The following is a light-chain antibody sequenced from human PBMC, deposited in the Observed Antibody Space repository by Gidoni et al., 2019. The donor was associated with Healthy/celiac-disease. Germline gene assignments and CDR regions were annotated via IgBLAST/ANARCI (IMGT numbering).Light chain of an antibody. CDR3: QQYNNWPGT. CDR1: QSVSSN. Sequence: EIVMTQSPATLSVSPGERATLSCRASQSVSSNLAWYQQKPGQAPRLLIYGASTRATGIPARLSGSGSGKEFTLIISSLQSEDFAVYYCQQYNNWPGTFGQGTKLEIK. J-gene: IGKJ2*02. CDR2: GAS. V-gene: IGKV3-15*01.